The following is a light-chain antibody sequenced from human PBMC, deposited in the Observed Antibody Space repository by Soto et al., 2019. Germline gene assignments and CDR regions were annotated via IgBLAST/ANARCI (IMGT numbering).Light chain of an antibody. V-gene: IGKV3-20*01. CDR1: QSVSSS. Sequence: IVLTQSPVTLSLSPGERATLSCRASQSVSSSLAWYQQKPGQAPRLLIYGASSRATGIPVRFSGSGSGTDFTLTISRLEPEDFAVYYCQQYGSSPSITFGQGTRLEIK. CDR2: GAS. J-gene: IGKJ5*01. CDR3: QQYGSSPSIT.